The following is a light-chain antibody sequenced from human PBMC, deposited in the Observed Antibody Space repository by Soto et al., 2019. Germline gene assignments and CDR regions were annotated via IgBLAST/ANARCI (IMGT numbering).Light chain of an antibody. Sequence: QSVLTQPASVSGSPGQSITISCTGTSGDVGSYNLVSWYQQHPGKAPKLMIYEGTKRPSGVSNRFSGSKSGNTASLTISGLQAEDEADYYCCSYAGSPYVFGPGTKVTVL. J-gene: IGLJ1*01. V-gene: IGLV2-23*01. CDR2: EGT. CDR1: SGDVGSYNL. CDR3: CSYAGSPYV.